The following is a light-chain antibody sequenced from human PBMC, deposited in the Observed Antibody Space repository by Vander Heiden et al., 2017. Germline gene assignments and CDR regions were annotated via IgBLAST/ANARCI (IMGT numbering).Light chain of an antibody. J-gene: IGKJ4*01. CDR2: AAS. Sequence: DIQMTQSPSSLSASVGDRVTITCRASQSISSYLNWYQQKPGKAPKLLIYAASSLQSGVPSRFSSSGSGTDFTLTISSLQPEDFATYYCQQSYSTPITFRGEAKAEIK. CDR1: QSISSY. V-gene: IGKV1-39*01. CDR3: QQSYSTPIT.